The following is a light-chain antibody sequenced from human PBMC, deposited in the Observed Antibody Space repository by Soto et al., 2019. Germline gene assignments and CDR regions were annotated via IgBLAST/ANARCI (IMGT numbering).Light chain of an antibody. V-gene: IGLV2-14*03. CDR3: GSYTTSSSSV. CDR2: DVS. Sequence: QSVLTQPASVSGSPGLSITISCTGTSSDVGAYNFVSWYQQHPDKAPKLMIFDVSNRPSGVSNRFSGSKSGNTASLTISGLQSEDEAEYYCGSYTTSSSSVFGSGTNVTV. J-gene: IGLJ1*01. CDR1: SSDVGAYNF.